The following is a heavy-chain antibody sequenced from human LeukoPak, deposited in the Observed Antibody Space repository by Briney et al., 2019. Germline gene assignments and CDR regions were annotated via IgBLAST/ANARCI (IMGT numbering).Heavy chain of an antibody. D-gene: IGHD2-2*02. CDR2: ISAYNGNT. Sequence: ASVKVSCKASGYTFTSYGISWVRQAPGQGLEWMGWISAYNGNTNYAQKLQGRVTMTTDTSTSTAYMELRSLRSDDTAVYYCARDRLYCSSTSCYIDYYYYGMDVWGQGTTVTVSS. J-gene: IGHJ6*02. CDR3: ARDRLYCSSTSCYIDYYYYGMDV. V-gene: IGHV1-18*01. CDR1: GYTFTSYG.